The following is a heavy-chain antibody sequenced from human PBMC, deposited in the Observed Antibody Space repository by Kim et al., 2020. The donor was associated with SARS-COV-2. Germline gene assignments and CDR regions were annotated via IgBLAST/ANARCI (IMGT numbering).Heavy chain of an antibody. D-gene: IGHD5-18*01. Sequence: ASVKVSCKASGYTLTSNYMHWVRQAPGQGLEWMGIINPSGGDTSYAQKFQGRVTMTRDTSTSTVYMELSSLSSEDTAVYYCARKGQYTYGPDFWGQGTLVTVSS. V-gene: IGHV1-46*01. CDR2: INPSGGDT. CDR1: GYTLTSNY. CDR3: ARKGQYTYGPDF. J-gene: IGHJ4*02.